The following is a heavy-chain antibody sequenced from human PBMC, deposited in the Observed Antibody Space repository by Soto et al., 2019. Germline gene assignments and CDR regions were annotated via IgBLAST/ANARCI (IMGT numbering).Heavy chain of an antibody. Sequence: PSETLSLTCTVSGGSISSSSYYWGWIRQPPGKGLEWIGSIYYSGSTYYNPSLKSRVTISVDTSKNQFSLKLSSVTAADTAVYYCASGNPIDSLNSGWYPAWGQGALVTVSS. CDR3: ASGNPIDSLNSGWYPA. J-gene: IGHJ5*02. D-gene: IGHD6-19*01. CDR1: GGSISSSSYY. V-gene: IGHV4-39*01. CDR2: IYYSGST.